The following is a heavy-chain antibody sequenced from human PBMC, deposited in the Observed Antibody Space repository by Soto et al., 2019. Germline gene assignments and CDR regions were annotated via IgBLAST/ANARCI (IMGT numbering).Heavy chain of an antibody. J-gene: IGHJ4*02. CDR3: ARDLQADY. CDR1: GYTFTSYA. CDR2: INAGNGNT. Sequence: QVQLVQSGAEVKKPGASVKVSCKASGYTFTSYAMHWVRQAPGQRLEWMGWINAGNGNTKYSQKFQGRVTITRDTSASTDYMELSSLRSEDTSLYYCARDLQADYWGQGTLVTVSS. V-gene: IGHV1-3*01.